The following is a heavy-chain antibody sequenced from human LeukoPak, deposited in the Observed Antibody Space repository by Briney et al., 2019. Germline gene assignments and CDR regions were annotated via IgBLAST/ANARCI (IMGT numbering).Heavy chain of an antibody. J-gene: IGHJ5*02. CDR2: IYSGGST. Sequence: PGGSLRLSCAASGFTVSSNYMSWVRQAPGKGLEWVSVIYSGGSTYYADSVKGRFTISRDNSKNTLYLQMNSLRAEDTAVYYCAREGTSYCSGGSCYGNWFDPWGQGTLVTVSS. V-gene: IGHV3-53*01. CDR1: GFTVSSNY. D-gene: IGHD2-15*01. CDR3: AREGTSYCSGGSCYGNWFDP.